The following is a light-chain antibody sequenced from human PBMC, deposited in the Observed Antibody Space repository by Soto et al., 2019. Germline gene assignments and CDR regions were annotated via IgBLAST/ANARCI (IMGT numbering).Light chain of an antibody. Sequence: IQMTQSPSTLSASVRDRVTITCRASQSISVWLAWYQQKPGKVPKLLIYKSSNIESGGPSRFSGSGSGTDFKLSISSLQPNYFAHYYCQLYNYFGFTFGPGTKVHI. CDR2: KSS. CDR3: QLYNYFGFT. CDR1: QSISVW. V-gene: IGKV1-5*03. J-gene: IGKJ3*01.